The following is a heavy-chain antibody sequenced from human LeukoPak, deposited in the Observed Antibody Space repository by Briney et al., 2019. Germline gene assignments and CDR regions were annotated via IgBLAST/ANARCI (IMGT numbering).Heavy chain of an antibody. D-gene: IGHD1-14*01. CDR3: ARATSNPHTHFDS. J-gene: IGHJ4*02. V-gene: IGHV1-2*06. Sequence: GASVKVSCKASGYTFTSYYMHWVRQAPGQGLEWMGRINPNGGGTNYAQDFQGRVTMTRDTSISTVYMELSRLRSDDTAVYYCARATSNPHTHFDSWGQGTLVTVSS. CDR2: INPNGGGT. CDR1: GYTFTSYY.